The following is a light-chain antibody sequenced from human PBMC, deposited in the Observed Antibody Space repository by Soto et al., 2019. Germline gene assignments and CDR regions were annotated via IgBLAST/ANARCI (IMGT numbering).Light chain of an antibody. Sequence: EIVLTQSPGTLSLSPGERATLSSRASQSVSNNYLAWYQQKPGQAPRLLIYGASNRATGIPDRFSGSGSGTDFTLTISRLEPEDFAVYYCQQYGSSPITFGQGTRLEIK. CDR2: GAS. CDR1: QSVSNNY. CDR3: QQYGSSPIT. V-gene: IGKV3-20*01. J-gene: IGKJ5*01.